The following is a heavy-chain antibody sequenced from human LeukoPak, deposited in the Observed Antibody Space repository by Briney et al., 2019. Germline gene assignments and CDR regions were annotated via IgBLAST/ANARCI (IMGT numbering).Heavy chain of an antibody. CDR3: ARGVNSGYFDY. J-gene: IGHJ4*02. CDR1: GGSISRSNW. D-gene: IGHD1-26*01. Sequence: SETLSLTCAVSGGSISRSNWWSWVRQPPGKGLEWIGEIYHSGSTNYNPSLKSRVTVSVDKSKNQFSLKLTSVTAADTAVYYCARGVNSGYFDYCGQGTLVTVSS. CDR2: IYHSGST. V-gene: IGHV4-4*02.